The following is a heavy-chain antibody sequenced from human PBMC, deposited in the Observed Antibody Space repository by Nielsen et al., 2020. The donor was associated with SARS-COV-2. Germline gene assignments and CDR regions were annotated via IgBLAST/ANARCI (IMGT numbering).Heavy chain of an antibody. Sequence: GGSLRLSCAASGFTFDDYAMHWVRQAPGKGLEWVANIKQDGSEKYYVDSVKGRFTIYRDSVKNSLYLQMNSLRAEDTAVYYCAKDRSGSYYGAFDIWGQGTMVTVSS. CDR1: GFTFDDYA. D-gene: IGHD1-26*01. CDR2: IKQDGSEK. J-gene: IGHJ3*02. CDR3: AKDRSGSYYGAFDI. V-gene: IGHV3-7*01.